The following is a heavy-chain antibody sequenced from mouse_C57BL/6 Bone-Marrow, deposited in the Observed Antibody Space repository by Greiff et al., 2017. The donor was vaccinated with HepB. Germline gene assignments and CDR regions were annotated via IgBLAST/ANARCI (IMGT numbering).Heavy chain of an antibody. CDR1: GFTFSSYG. J-gene: IGHJ2*01. V-gene: IGHV5-6*01. CDR3: ARTSGYLYYFDY. CDR2: ISSGGSYT. D-gene: IGHD3-2*02. Sequence: EVKLVESGGDLVKPGGSLKLSCAASGFTFSSYGMSWVRQTPDKRLEWVATISSGGSYTYYPDSVKGRFTISRDNAKNTLYLQMSSLKSEDTAMYYWARTSGYLYYFDYWGQGTTLTVSS.